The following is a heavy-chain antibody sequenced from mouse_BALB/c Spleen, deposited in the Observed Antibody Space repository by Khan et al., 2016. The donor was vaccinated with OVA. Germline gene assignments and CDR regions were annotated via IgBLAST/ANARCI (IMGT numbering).Heavy chain of an antibody. Sequence: QVQLKESGPGLVAPSQSLSITCTISGFSLTNYGVHWVRQPPGKGLEWLVVIWSDGSTTYNSALKSRLTITKDNSKSQVFLKMTSLQTDDTAIYFCARPPYYLYNVMDYGGQGTTGTVSS. V-gene: IGHV2-6-1*01. CDR1: GFSLTNYG. CDR3: ARPPYYLYNVMDY. D-gene: IGHD2-10*01. CDR2: IWSDGST. J-gene: IGHJ4*01.